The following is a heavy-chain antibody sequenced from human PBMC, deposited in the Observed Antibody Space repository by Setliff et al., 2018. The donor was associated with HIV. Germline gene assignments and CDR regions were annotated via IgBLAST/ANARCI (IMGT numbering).Heavy chain of an antibody. J-gene: IGHJ5*02. Sequence: SETLSLTCTVSGGSISSHYWSWIRQPPGKRLEWIGYIYYSGSTNYNPSLKSRVTISVDPSKNQFSLKLTSVTAADTAVYYCARSDPGDSGSLGDWFDPWGQGTLVTVSS. CDR3: ARSDPGDSGSLGDWFDP. D-gene: IGHD3-10*01. CDR2: IYYSGST. V-gene: IGHV4-59*11. CDR1: GGSISSHY.